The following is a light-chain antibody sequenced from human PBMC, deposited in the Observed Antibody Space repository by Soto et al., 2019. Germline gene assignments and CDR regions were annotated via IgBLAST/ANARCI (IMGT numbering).Light chain of an antibody. Sequence: EIVLTQAPGTLSLSPGDRATLSCRASQSVSIYLAWYQQKPGQAPRLLIYDASNRATGIPARFSGSGSGTDFTLTISSLEPEDFAVYYCQQRSIWPPITFGQGTRLEIK. CDR2: DAS. V-gene: IGKV3-11*01. J-gene: IGKJ5*01. CDR3: QQRSIWPPIT. CDR1: QSVSIY.